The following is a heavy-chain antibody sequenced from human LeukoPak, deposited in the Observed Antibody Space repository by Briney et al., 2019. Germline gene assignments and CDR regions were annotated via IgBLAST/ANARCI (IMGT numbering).Heavy chain of an antibody. CDR1: GGSISSYY. J-gene: IGHJ5*02. V-gene: IGHV4-59*01. CDR3: AREITMVRGVIHWFDP. CDR2: IYYSGST. D-gene: IGHD3-10*01. Sequence: SETLSLTCTVSGGSISSYYWSWIRQPPGKGLEWIGYIYYSGSTNYNPSLKSRVTISVGTSKNQFSLKLSSVTAADTAVYYCAREITMVRGVIHWFDPWGQGTLVTVSS.